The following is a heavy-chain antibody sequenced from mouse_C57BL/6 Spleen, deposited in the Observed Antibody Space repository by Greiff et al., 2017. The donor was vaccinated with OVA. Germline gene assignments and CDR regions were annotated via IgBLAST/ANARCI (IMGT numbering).Heavy chain of an antibody. CDR3: TRGVTSDY. CDR1: GYPFTVYL. V-gene: IGHV1-15*01. CDR2: IDPETGGT. D-gene: IGHD2-2*01. J-gene: IGHJ2*01. Sequence: VKLLESGAELVRPGASVTLSCKASGYPFTVYLMHWVKQTPVHGLEWIGAIDPETGGTAYNQKFKGKAILTADKSSSTAYMELRSLTSEDSAVYYCTRGVTSDYWGQGTTLTVSS.